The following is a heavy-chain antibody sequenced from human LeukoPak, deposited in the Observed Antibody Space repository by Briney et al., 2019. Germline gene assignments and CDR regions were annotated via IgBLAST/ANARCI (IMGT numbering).Heavy chain of an antibody. Sequence: PGGSLRLSCAASGFAFDDYTMHWVRQAPGKGLEWVSLISCDGGSTYYADSVTGRFTISRDNSKNSLYLQMNSLRTEDTALYYCAKDFDYYDTGGLGYWGQGTLVTVSS. D-gene: IGHD3-22*01. J-gene: IGHJ4*02. CDR2: ISCDGGST. CDR1: GFAFDDYT. V-gene: IGHV3-43*01. CDR3: AKDFDYYDTGGLGY.